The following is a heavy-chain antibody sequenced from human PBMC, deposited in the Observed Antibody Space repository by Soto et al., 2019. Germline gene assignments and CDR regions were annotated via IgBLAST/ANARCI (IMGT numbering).Heavy chain of an antibody. D-gene: IGHD3-10*01. V-gene: IGHV1-46*01. CDR2: INPSGGST. J-gene: IGHJ4*02. CDR1: GYTFTGYY. Sequence: ASVKVSCKASGYTFTGYYMHWVRQAPGQGLEGMGIINPSGGSTSYAQKFQGRVTMTRDTSTSTVYMELSSLRSEDTAVYYCASITMVRGVTNFDYWGQGTLVTVSS. CDR3: ASITMVRGVTNFDY.